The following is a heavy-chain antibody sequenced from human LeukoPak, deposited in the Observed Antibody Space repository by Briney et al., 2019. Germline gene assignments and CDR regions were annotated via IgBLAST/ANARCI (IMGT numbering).Heavy chain of an antibody. CDR3: AREQWLARTYYFDY. CDR1: GFTFSSYA. CDR2: ISSSGCTI. J-gene: IGHJ4*02. V-gene: IGHV3-11*01. Sequence: GGSLRLSCAAYGFTFSSYAMSWIRQAPGKGLEWVSYISSSGCTIYYADSVKGRFTISRDNAKNSLYLQMNSLRAEDTAVYYCAREQWLARTYYFDYWGQGTLVTVSS. D-gene: IGHD6-19*01.